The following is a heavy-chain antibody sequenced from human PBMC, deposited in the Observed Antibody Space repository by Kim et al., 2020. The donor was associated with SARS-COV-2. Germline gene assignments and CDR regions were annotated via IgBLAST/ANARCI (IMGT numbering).Heavy chain of an antibody. Sequence: RGSLRLSCAASGFTVSSNYMSWVRQAPGKGLEWVSVIYSGGSTYYADSVKGRFTISRDNSKNTLYLQMNSLRAEDTAVYYCARDVIAVADIYYYYGMDVWGQGTTVTVSS. J-gene: IGHJ6*02. D-gene: IGHD6-19*01. CDR2: IYSGGST. CDR1: GFTVSSNY. V-gene: IGHV3-66*01. CDR3: ARDVIAVADIYYYYGMDV.